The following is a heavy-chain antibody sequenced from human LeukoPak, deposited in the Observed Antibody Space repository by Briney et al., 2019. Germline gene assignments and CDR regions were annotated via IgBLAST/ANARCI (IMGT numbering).Heavy chain of an antibody. D-gene: IGHD6-19*01. CDR1: GYTFTSYY. CDR3: ASEDSSGWDAFDI. Sequence: EASVKVSCKASGYTFTSYYMHWVRQAPGQGLEWMGIINPSGGSTSYAQKFQGRVTMTRDTSTSTVYMELSSLRSEDTAVYYCASEDSSGWDAFDIWGQGTMVTVSS. CDR2: INPSGGST. V-gene: IGHV1-46*01. J-gene: IGHJ3*02.